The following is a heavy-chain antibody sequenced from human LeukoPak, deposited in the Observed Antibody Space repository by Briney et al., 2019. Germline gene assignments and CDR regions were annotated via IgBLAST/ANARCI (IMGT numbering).Heavy chain of an antibody. CDR1: GFAFSSYR. CDR3: ARDPRGGTLES. J-gene: IGHJ4*02. CDR2: INSDGSST. D-gene: IGHD3-10*01. V-gene: IGHV3-74*01. Sequence: GGSLRLSCAASGFAFSSYRMHWLRQAPGKGLVWVSRINSDGSSTDYADSVKGRFTISRDNAKNTLYLQMNSLRAEDTAVYYCARDPRGGTLESWGQGTLVTVSS.